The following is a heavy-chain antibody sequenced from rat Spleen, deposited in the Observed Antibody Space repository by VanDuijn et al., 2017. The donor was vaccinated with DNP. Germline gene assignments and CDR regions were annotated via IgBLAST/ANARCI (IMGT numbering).Heavy chain of an antibody. CDR1: GFSLTNYI. V-gene: IGHV2-41*01. CDR3: TRVDF. Sequence: QVQLKESGPGLVQPSQTLSLTCTVAGFSLTNYIVHWIRQVPGRGREWMGVIWNSGGTRYNSALKSRLSISKDTSKSQVFLKMNSLQTEDTAIYLCTRVDFWGPVTMVTVSS. J-gene: IGHJ1*01. CDR2: IWNSGGT.